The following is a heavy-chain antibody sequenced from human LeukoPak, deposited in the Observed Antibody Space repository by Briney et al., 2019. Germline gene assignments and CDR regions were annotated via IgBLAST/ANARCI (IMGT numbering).Heavy chain of an antibody. J-gene: IGHJ5*02. CDR1: GFTVSNNY. CDR2: IYSGGTT. Sequence: GGSLRLSCAVSGFTVSNNYMSWVRQAPGKGLEGVSLIYSGGTTNYADSVKGRFTISRDNSKNTLYLQMNSLRAEDTAVYYCARYISTPRLTSWFDPWGQGTLVTVSS. CDR3: ARYISTPRLTSWFDP. V-gene: IGHV3-53*01. D-gene: IGHD5-12*01.